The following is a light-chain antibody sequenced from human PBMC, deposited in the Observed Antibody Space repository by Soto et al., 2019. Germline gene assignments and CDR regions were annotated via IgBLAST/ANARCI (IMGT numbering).Light chain of an antibody. CDR1: QNISSY. J-gene: IGKJ5*01. Sequence: IVFTQSPATLSLSPGERATLSCRASQNISSYLIWYQQRPGQAPRLLIFDVSNRATGIPARFSGSGSGTDFTLTISSLEPEDFAVYYCQHRSEWPVSFGQGTRLEIK. CDR3: QHRSEWPVS. V-gene: IGKV3-11*01. CDR2: DVS.